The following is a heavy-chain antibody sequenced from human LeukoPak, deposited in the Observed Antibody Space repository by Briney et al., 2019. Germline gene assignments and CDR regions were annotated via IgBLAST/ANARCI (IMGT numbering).Heavy chain of an antibody. Sequence: SETLSLTCTVSGGYMSTYNWSWIRQPPGKGLEWIGYINDSGSTNYNPSLKSRVTMSIDTSKNQISLKMNSVTAADTAIYYCARRSYYDYSGYHYDWFHPWGRGTLVTVSS. V-gene: IGHV4-59*08. D-gene: IGHD3-22*01. CDR2: INDSGST. J-gene: IGHJ5*02. CDR3: ARRSYYDYSGYHYDWFHP. CDR1: GGYMSTYN.